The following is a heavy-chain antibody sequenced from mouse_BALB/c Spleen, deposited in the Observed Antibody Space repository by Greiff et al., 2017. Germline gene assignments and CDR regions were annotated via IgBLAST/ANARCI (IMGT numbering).Heavy chain of an antibody. J-gene: IGHJ4*01. CDR3: ARDGGNYPYAMDY. Sequence: EVHLVESGGGLVQPGGSLRLSCATSGFTFTDYYMSWVRQPPGKALEWLGFIRNKANGYTTEYSASVKGRFTISRDNSQSILYLQMNTLRAEDSATYYCARDGGNYPYAMDYWGQGTSVTVSS. CDR2: IRNKANGYTT. V-gene: IGHV7-3*02. D-gene: IGHD2-1*01. CDR1: GFTFTDYY.